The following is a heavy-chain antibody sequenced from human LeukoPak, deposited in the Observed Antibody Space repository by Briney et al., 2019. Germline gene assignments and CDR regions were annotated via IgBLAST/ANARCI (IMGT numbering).Heavy chain of an antibody. CDR3: ASAYCGGDCYYYGMDV. J-gene: IGHJ6*04. V-gene: IGHV3-11*06. CDR1: GFTFSDYY. Sequence: PGGSLRLSCAASGFTFSDYYMSWIRQAPGKGLEWVSYISSSSSYTNYADSVKGRFTISRDNAKNSLYLQMNSLRAEDTAVYYCASAYCGGDCYYYGMDVWGKGTTVTVSS. CDR2: ISSSSSYT. D-gene: IGHD2-21*01.